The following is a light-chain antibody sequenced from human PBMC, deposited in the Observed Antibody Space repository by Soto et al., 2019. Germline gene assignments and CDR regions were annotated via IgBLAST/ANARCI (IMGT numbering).Light chain of an antibody. CDR3: QVWDSSSDLYV. Sequence: SYELTQQPSLSVAPGQTARITCGGHNIGSKAVHWYRQQPGQAPVLVVHDDSDRPSGIPERFSGSNSGNTATLTISRVEAGDEADYYCQVWDSSSDLYVFGIGTKVTVL. CDR1: NIGSKA. CDR2: DDS. J-gene: IGLJ1*01. V-gene: IGLV3-21*02.